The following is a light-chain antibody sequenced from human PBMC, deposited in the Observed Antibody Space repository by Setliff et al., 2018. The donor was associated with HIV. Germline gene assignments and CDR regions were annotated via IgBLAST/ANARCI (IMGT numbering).Light chain of an antibody. CDR3: SSYTSSSTRV. CDR2: DVS. CDR1: SSDVGGYNY. J-gene: IGLJ1*01. Sequence: QSALAQPASVSGSPGQSITLSCTGTSSDVGGYNYVSWYQQHPGKAPKLMFYDVSKRPSGVSNRFSGSKSGNTASLTISWLQAEDEAEYYCSSYTSSSTRVFGTATKVTVL. V-gene: IGLV2-14*01.